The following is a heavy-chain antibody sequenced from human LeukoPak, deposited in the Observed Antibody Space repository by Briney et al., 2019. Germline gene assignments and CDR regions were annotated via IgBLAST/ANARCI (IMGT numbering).Heavy chain of an antibody. V-gene: IGHV3-53*01. Sequence: GGSLRLSCAASGFTASSNYMSWVRQAPGKGLEWVSVIYSGGSTYYADSVKGRFTISRDNSKNTLYLQMNSLRAEDTAVYYCARDSGAYYDSSGYFDYWGQGTLVTVSS. J-gene: IGHJ4*02. CDR3: ARDSGAYYDSSGYFDY. D-gene: IGHD3-22*01. CDR1: GFTASSNY. CDR2: IYSGGST.